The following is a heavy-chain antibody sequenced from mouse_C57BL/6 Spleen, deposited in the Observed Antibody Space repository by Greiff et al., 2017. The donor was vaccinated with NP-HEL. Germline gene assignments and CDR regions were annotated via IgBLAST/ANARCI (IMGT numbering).Heavy chain of an antibody. CDR1: GFTFSDYG. V-gene: IGHV5-17*01. J-gene: IGHJ1*03. CDR2: ISSGSSTI. CDR3: ARGGRYWYFDV. Sequence: EVHLVESGGGLVKPGGSLKLSCAASGFTFSDYGMHWVRQAPEKGLEWVAYISSGSSTIYYADTVKGRFTISRDNAKNTLFLQMTSLRSEDTAMYYCARGGRYWYFDVWGTGTTVTVSS.